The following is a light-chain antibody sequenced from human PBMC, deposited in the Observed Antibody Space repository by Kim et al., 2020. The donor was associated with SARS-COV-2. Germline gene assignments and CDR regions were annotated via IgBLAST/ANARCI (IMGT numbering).Light chain of an antibody. CDR1: QAIANS. Sequence: ASVEERVTITCRAGQAIANSLAWYQHRPGKVPKLLISSASALQSGVPSRFSGTGSGTDFTLTISSLQPEDVATYYCQKSNGAPWTFGQGTKVDIK. J-gene: IGKJ1*01. V-gene: IGKV1-27*01. CDR2: SAS. CDR3: QKSNGAPWT.